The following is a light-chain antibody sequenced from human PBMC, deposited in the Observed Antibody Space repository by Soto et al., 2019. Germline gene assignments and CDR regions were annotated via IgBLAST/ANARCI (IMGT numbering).Light chain of an antibody. Sequence: QSALTQPASVSGSPGQSITISCTGTSSDVGGYNYVSWYQQHPGKAPKLMIYDVSNRPSGVSNRFSGSKSGNTASLTISGLQAEDEADYYCSSYTSSSTPGYDFGTGTKLTVL. CDR3: SSYTSSSTPGYD. J-gene: IGLJ1*01. CDR2: DVS. V-gene: IGLV2-14*01. CDR1: SSDVGGYNY.